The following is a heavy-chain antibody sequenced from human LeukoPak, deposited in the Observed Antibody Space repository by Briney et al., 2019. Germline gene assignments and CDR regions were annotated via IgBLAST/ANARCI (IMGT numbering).Heavy chain of an antibody. V-gene: IGHV3-48*02. CDR3: ARDDSWAFDI. Sequence: PGGSLRLSCSASGFTFSTYSMSWVRHAPGKGLEGVSFISRGSGSTLHYADSVKGRFSISRDNAKNSLYLQMNSLRDEDTAVYHCARDDSWAFDIWGQGAMVTVSS. D-gene: IGHD2-15*01. J-gene: IGHJ3*02. CDR1: GFTFSTYS. CDR2: ISRGSGSTL.